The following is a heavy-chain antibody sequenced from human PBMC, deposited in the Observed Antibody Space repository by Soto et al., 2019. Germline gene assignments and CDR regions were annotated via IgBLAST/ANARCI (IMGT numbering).Heavy chain of an antibody. Sequence: QVQLVQSGAEVKKPGASVKVSCKASGYTFTSYYMHWVRQAPGQGLEWMGIINPSGGSTSYAQKFQGRVTMTRDTSTRTVYMELSSLRSEDTAVYYCARDSYPGYDILTGYLPTAYDYWGQGTLVTVSS. V-gene: IGHV1-46*01. CDR2: INPSGGST. D-gene: IGHD3-9*01. CDR3: ARDSYPGYDILTGYLPTAYDY. J-gene: IGHJ4*02. CDR1: GYTFTSYY.